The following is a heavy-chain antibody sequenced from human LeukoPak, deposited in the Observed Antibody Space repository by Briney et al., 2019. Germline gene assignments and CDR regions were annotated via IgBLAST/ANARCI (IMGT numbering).Heavy chain of an antibody. CDR3: ARDGFRVEDAFDI. J-gene: IGHJ3*02. Sequence: SETLSLTCTVSGGSISRYYWSWIRQPPGKGLEWIGYIYYSGSTNYNPSLKSRVTISVDTSKNQFSLKLSSVTAADTALYYCARDGFRVEDAFDIWGPGTMVTVSS. CDR2: IYYSGST. CDR1: GGSISRYY. V-gene: IGHV4-59*01. D-gene: IGHD5-24*01.